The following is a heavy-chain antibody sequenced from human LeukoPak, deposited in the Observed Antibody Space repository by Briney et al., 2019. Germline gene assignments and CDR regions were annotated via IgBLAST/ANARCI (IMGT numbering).Heavy chain of an antibody. Sequence: PSETLSLTCTVSGGSISTYYCGWIRQPPGKGLEYIGYIYYTGSTNYNPSLKSRVTISVDTSKNQFSLKLSSVTAADTAVYYCARDGKGAVSLFDYWGQGTLVTVSS. CDR3: ARDGKGAVSLFDY. D-gene: IGHD6-19*01. CDR1: GGSISTYY. V-gene: IGHV4-59*01. CDR2: IYYTGST. J-gene: IGHJ4*02.